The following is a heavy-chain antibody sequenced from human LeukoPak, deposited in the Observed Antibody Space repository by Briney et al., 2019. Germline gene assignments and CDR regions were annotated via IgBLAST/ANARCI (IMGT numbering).Heavy chain of an antibody. CDR1: GYSFTSYW. CDR2: IYPGDSDT. Sequence: GESLKISWKGSGYSFTSYWIAWVPKMPGKGLEWMGTIYPGDSDTSYRPSFRGQVTISADKSMSTAYLQWRSLNGSETAMYYCACGIAAAGAFDIWGQGTMVTVSS. J-gene: IGHJ3*02. D-gene: IGHD6-13*01. CDR3: ACGIAAAGAFDI. V-gene: IGHV5-51*01.